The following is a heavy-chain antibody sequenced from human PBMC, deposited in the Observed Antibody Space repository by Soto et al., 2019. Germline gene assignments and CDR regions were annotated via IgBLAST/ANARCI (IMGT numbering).Heavy chain of an antibody. CDR2: IIPIFGTA. CDR1: GGTFGSYA. V-gene: IGHV1-69*01. Sequence: QVQLVQSGAEVKKPGSSVKVSCKASGGTFGSYAISWVRQAPGQGLEWMGGIIPIFGTANYAQKFQGRVTITADESTSTAYMELSSLRSEDTAVYYCARGARGWDISGYYYGMDVWGQGTTVTVSS. D-gene: IGHD1-26*01. CDR3: ARGARGWDISGYYYGMDV. J-gene: IGHJ6*02.